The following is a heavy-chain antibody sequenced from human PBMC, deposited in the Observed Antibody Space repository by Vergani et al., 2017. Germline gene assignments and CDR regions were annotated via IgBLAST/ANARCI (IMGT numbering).Heavy chain of an antibody. J-gene: IGHJ5*02. CDR1: GGSISSGSYY. V-gene: IGHV4-61*02. CDR2: IFTSRTT. Sequence: QVQLQESGPGLVKPSQTLSLTCTVSGGSISSGSYYWSWIRQPAGKGLEWIGRIFTSRTTNYNPSLKSRVTISADTSKNQFSLKLSSVTAADTAVYYCARDIPGRGDYGDHGCWFDPWGQGTLVTVSS. D-gene: IGHD4-17*01. CDR3: ARDIPGRGDYGDHGCWFDP.